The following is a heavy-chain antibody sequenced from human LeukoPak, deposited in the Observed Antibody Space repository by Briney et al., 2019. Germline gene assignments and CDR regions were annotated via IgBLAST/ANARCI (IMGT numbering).Heavy chain of an antibody. CDR1: GFTFSSFW. Sequence: SGGSLRLSCAASGFTFSSFWMSWVRQAPGKGLEWVAKINQGGSESYYVDSVKGRFTFSRDNAKTSLYLQMNSLRDEDTAVYYCARYTGYYLDYWGRGSLVTVSS. J-gene: IGHJ4*02. CDR3: ARYTGYYLDY. V-gene: IGHV3-7*01. CDR2: INQGGSES. D-gene: IGHD5-12*01.